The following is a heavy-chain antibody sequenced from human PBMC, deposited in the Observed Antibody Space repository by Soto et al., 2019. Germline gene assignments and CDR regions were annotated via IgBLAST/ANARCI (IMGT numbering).Heavy chain of an antibody. D-gene: IGHD4-4*01. Sequence: XETLALPCAVSGYSSSSGHYWAWIRQPPGKGLEWIVSFYYTGSSYYNPSLKSRVSISVDTSKNQISLKLRFVTAADTAVYFCARVGPSDYSNFEYWGQGRLVTVPS. CDR1: GYSSSSGHY. J-gene: IGHJ4*02. CDR3: ARVGPSDYSNFEY. CDR2: FYYTGSS. V-gene: IGHV4-38-2*01.